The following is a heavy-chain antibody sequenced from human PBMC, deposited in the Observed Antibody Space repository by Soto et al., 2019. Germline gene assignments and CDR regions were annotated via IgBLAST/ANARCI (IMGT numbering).Heavy chain of an antibody. Sequence: PGGSLRHSCAASGFSVSIYMSWVRQAPGKGLEWVSTLSDRGTSHYADSVTGRFSVSRDNSKNTLYLQMNGLRVDDTAIYYCAGDYASGAYDFRGQGTQVTVSS. J-gene: IGHJ4*02. V-gene: IGHV3-53*01. D-gene: IGHD5-12*01. CDR1: GFSVSIY. CDR2: LSDRGTS. CDR3: AGDYASGAYDF.